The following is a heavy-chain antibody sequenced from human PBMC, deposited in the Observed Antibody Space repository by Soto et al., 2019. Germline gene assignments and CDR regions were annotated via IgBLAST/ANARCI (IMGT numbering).Heavy chain of an antibody. Sequence: GGSLRLSCAASGFTFSSYWMHWVRQAPGKGLVWVSRINSDGSSTSYADSVKGRFTISRDNAKNTLYLQMNSLRAEDTAVYYCARDFVYYDFWSGYSYYGMDVWGQGTTVTVSS. V-gene: IGHV3-74*01. CDR2: INSDGSST. CDR3: ARDFVYYDFWSGYSYYGMDV. D-gene: IGHD3-3*01. CDR1: GFTFSSYW. J-gene: IGHJ6*02.